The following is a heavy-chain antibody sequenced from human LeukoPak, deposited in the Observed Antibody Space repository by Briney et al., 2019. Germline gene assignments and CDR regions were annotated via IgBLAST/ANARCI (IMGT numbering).Heavy chain of an antibody. Sequence: PSETLSLICNVSGGSISSSNWWSWVRQPPGKGLEWIGEIYHSGSTNYKPSLKSRITVSVDKSKNQVSLKLTSVTAADTAVYYCARGLTVTTAFDYWGQGTLVTVSS. J-gene: IGHJ4*02. CDR1: GGSISSSNW. D-gene: IGHD4-11*01. V-gene: IGHV4-4*02. CDR3: ARGLTVTTAFDY. CDR2: IYHSGST.